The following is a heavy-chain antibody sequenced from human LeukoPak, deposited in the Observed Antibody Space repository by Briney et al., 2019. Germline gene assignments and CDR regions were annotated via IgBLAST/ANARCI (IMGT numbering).Heavy chain of an antibody. CDR1: GFTFSSYS. CDR2: ISSSSSYI. D-gene: IGHD3-22*01. J-gene: IGHJ6*02. Sequence: GGSLRLSCAASGFTFSSYSINWVRQAPGKGLEWVSSISSSSSYIYYADSVKGRFTISRDNAKNSLYLQMNSLRAEDTAVYYCARLYYYDSSGYPYYYYGMDVWGQGTTVTVSS. V-gene: IGHV3-21*01. CDR3: ARLYYYDSSGYPYYYYGMDV.